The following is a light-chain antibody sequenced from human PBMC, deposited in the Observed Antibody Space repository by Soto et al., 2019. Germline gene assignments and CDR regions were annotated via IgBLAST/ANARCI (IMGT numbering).Light chain of an antibody. CDR3: SSYTSSSAVV. Sequence: QSVLTQPASVSGSPGQSITISCTGTSSDVGGYNYVSWYQQHPGKAPKLMIYDVSNRSSGVSNRFSGSTSGNTASLTISGLQAEDEADYYCSSYTSSSAVVFGGGTQLTVL. V-gene: IGLV2-14*01. J-gene: IGLJ2*01. CDR2: DVS. CDR1: SSDVGGYNY.